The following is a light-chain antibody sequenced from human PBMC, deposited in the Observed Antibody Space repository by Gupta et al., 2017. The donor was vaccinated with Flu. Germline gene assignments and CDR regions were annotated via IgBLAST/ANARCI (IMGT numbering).Light chain of an antibody. CDR1: SSDIGGYNY. CDR2: EVS. Sequence: QSALTQPASVSGSPGQSITISRTGTSSDIGGYNYVSWYQQHPGKAPKLMIYEVSYRPSGISDRFSGSKSANTASLTISGLQAEDEADYYCSSYTGSVTVFGGGTKLTVL. V-gene: IGLV2-14*01. CDR3: SSYTGSVTV. J-gene: IGLJ3*02.